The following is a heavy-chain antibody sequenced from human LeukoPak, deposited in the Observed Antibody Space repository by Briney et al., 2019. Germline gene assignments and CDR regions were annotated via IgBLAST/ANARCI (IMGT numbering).Heavy chain of an antibody. CDR2: MYTSGSP. J-gene: IGHJ5*02. V-gene: IGHV4-61*02. CDR3: ARDRGITTARGVPSWFDP. D-gene: IGHD3-10*01. Sequence: SETLSLTCTVSGGSISGSNYYWTWIRQPAGKGLEWIGRMYTSGSPSYSPSLRSRVTISVDTSTNQFSLKLTSVTAADTAVYYCARDRGITTARGVPSWFDPWGPGILVTVSS. CDR1: GGSISGSNYY.